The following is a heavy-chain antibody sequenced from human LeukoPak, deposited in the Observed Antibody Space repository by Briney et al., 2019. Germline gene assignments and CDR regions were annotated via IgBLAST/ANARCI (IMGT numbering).Heavy chain of an antibody. D-gene: IGHD3-10*01. J-gene: IGHJ5*02. Sequence: SETLSLTCTVSGGSISSSNYYWGWIRQPPGKGLGWIGSIYYSGSTYYDPSLKSRVTISVDTSKNQFSLKLSSVTAADTAVYYCARELGGMVRGDNNWFDPWGQGTLVTVSS. CDR2: IYYSGST. CDR1: GGSISSSNYY. CDR3: ARELGGMVRGDNNWFDP. V-gene: IGHV4-39*02.